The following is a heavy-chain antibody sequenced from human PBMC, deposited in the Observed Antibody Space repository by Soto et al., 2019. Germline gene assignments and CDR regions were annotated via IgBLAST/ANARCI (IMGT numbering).Heavy chain of an antibody. Sequence: ILSLPCTVACGSISSGNYYWSWIRQPPGKVLEWIGYIYYSGSTYYNPSLKSRVTISVDKSKNQFSLKLSSVTAADTAVYYCARDSGYSYGFLYVWGQGTTVTVSS. V-gene: IGHV4-30-4*01. CDR3: ARDSGYSYGFLYV. J-gene: IGHJ6*02. CDR1: CGSISSGNYY. D-gene: IGHD5-18*01. CDR2: IYYSGST.